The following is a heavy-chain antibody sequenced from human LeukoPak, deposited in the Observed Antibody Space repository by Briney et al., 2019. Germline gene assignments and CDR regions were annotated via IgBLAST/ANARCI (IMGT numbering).Heavy chain of an antibody. CDR2: ISAYNGNT. V-gene: IGHV1-18*01. CDR3: ARELNVLLWFGEGGAFDI. Sequence: ASVKVSCKASGYTFTSYGISWVRQAPGQGLEWMGWISAYNGNTNYAQKLQGRVTMTRDTSTSTVYMELSSLRPEDTAVYYCARELNVLLWFGEGGAFDIWGQGTMVTVSS. D-gene: IGHD3-10*01. CDR1: GYTFTSYG. J-gene: IGHJ3*02.